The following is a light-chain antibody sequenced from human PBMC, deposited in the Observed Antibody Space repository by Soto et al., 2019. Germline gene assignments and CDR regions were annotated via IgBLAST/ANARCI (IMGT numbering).Light chain of an antibody. J-gene: IGKJ2*01. CDR2: CAS. CDR1: QSVLYSSNNKNY. Sequence: DIVMTQSPDSLAVSLGERATINCKSSQSVLYSSNNKNYLAWYQQKPGQPPKLLIHCASTRESGVPDRFSGSGSGTDFTLTISSLQAEDVAVYDCQQYYDTRTFGQGTKLEIK. V-gene: IGKV4-1*01. CDR3: QQYYDTRT.